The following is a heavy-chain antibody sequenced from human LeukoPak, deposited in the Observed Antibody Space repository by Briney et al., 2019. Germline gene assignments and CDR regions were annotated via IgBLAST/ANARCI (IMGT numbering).Heavy chain of an antibody. D-gene: IGHD5-18*01. J-gene: IGHJ6*03. CDR1: GFTFSSYW. Sequence: GGSLGLSCAASGFTFSSYWMSWVRQAPGKGLEWVANIKQDGSEKYYVDSVKGRFTISRDNAKNSLYLQMNSLRAEDTAVYYCARDGYSHGYRSYYYMDVWGKGTTVTVSS. V-gene: IGHV3-7*01. CDR2: IKQDGSEK. CDR3: ARDGYSHGYRSYYYMDV.